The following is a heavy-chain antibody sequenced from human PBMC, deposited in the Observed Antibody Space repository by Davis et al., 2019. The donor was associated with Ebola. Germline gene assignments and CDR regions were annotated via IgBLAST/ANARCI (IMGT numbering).Heavy chain of an antibody. CDR1: GYSFTNYW. D-gene: IGHD3-10*01. Sequence: GESLKISCQGSGYSFTNYWIAWVRQMPGKGLEWMGTIDPSDSYTDYSPSFQGHVTISTDKSISTAYLQWSSLKASDTAMYYCARADYYGSGSYHFDYWGQGTLVTVSS. V-gene: IGHV5-10-1*01. J-gene: IGHJ4*02. CDR2: IDPSDSYT. CDR3: ARADYYGSGSYHFDY.